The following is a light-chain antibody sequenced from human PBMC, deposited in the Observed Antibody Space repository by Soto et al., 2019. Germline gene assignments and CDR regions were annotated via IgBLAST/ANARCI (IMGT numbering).Light chain of an antibody. CDR2: ANN. CDR3: GTWDVSLSGVI. Sequence: QSVLTQPPSVSAAPRQEVTISCSGTYSNIGNNFVSWYQQLPGAAPKLLIYANNKRPSGIPDRFSGSKSGTSATLRITGLQTGDEADYYGGTWDVSLSGVIFGAGTKLTVL. CDR1: YSNIGNNF. J-gene: IGLJ2*01. V-gene: IGLV1-51*01.